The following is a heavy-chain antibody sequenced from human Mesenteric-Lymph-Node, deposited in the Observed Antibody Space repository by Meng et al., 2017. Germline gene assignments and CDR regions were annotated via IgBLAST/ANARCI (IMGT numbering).Heavy chain of an antibody. Sequence: EVQLVESGGGLMQPGGSLRLSCAASGFTVSSNYMSWVRQTPGRGLEWVSVIYSGGNTYYTDSVRGRFTISRDNSKNTLYLQMGSLRAEDTAVYYCARGGGNTPFDFWGQGILVTVSS. CDR1: GFTVSSNY. CDR3: ARGGGNTPFDF. V-gene: IGHV3-53*01. CDR2: IYSGGNT. D-gene: IGHD1-7*01. J-gene: IGHJ4*02.